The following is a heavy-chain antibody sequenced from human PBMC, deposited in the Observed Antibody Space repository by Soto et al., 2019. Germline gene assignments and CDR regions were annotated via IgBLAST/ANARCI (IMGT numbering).Heavy chain of an antibody. Sequence: QLQLQESGPGLVKPSETLSLTCTVSGGSISSSTYYWGWIRQPPGKGLEWIGTIYYSRSTYFNPSLKSRVTISVDTSKNQFSLKLISVTAADTAVYYCARSLGFCISTSCYPDAFDIWGQGTMVTVSS. CDR2: IYYSRST. J-gene: IGHJ3*02. CDR3: ARSLGFCISTSCYPDAFDI. D-gene: IGHD2-2*01. V-gene: IGHV4-39*01. CDR1: GGSISSSTYY.